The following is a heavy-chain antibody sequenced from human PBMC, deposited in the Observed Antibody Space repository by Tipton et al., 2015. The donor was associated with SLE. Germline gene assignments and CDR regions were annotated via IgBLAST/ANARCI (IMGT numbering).Heavy chain of an antibody. CDR1: GGSFSGYY. CDR3: ASRSRGDPWADFDN. V-gene: IGHV4-34*01. CDR2: INHSGST. Sequence: TLSLTCAVYGGSFSGYYWSWIRQPPGKGLEWIGEINHSGSTNYNPSLKSRVTISVDTSKKQFSLKLSSVTAADTAVYYCASRSRGDPWADFDNWGQGTLVTVSS. J-gene: IGHJ4*02. D-gene: IGHD3-16*02.